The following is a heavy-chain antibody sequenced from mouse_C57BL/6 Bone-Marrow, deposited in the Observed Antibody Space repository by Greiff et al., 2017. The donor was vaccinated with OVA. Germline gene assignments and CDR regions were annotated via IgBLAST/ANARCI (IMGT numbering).Heavy chain of an antibody. D-gene: IGHD2-2*01. CDR1: GYTFTSYW. CDR2: IDPSDSET. J-gene: IGHJ4*01. CDR3: VKGGFYYGYDDAMDY. Sequence: VQLQQPGAELVRPGSSVKLSCKASGYTFTSYWMHWVKQRPIQGLEWIGNIDPSDSETHYNQKFKDKATLTVDKSSSTAYMQLSSLTSEDSAVYYCVKGGFYYGYDDAMDYWGQGTSVTVSS. V-gene: IGHV1-52*01.